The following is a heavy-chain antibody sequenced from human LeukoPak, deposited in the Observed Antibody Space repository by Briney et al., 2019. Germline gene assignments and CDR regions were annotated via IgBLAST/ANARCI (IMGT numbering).Heavy chain of an antibody. Sequence: GGSLRLSSAASGFTVSSTYMSWVRQAPGKGLEWVSVIYNGGKIYYIDSVKGRFTISRDTSKNILYLQMNSLRAEDTAVYFCASRHCSGGGCYFAGADPFDYWGQGTLVTVSS. CDR1: GFTVSSTY. D-gene: IGHD2-15*01. V-gene: IGHV3-53*01. J-gene: IGHJ4*02. CDR3: ASRHCSGGGCYFAGADPFDY. CDR2: IYNGGKI.